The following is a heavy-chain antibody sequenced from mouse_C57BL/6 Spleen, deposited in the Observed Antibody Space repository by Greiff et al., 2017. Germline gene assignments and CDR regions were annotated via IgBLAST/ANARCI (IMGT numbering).Heavy chain of an antibody. V-gene: IGHV1-55*01. CDR3: ARDGNWGFDY. D-gene: IGHD4-1*01. J-gene: IGHJ2*01. CDR2: IYPGSGGT. CDR1: GYTFTSYW. Sequence: VKLKQPGAELVKPGASVKMSCKASGYTFTSYWITWVKQRPGQGLEWIGDIYPGSGGTNYNEKFKSKATLTVDTSSSTAYMQLSSLTSEDSAVYYCARDGNWGFDYWGQGTTLTVSS.